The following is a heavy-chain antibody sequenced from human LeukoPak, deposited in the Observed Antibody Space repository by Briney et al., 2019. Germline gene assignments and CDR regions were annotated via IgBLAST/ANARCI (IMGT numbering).Heavy chain of an antibody. V-gene: IGHV3-23*01. CDR2: ISGDSGSI. Sequence: GGSLRLSCAASGFTFSHYALSWVRQAPAKGLEWVSAISGDSGSIYYADSVKGRFTISRDNSKNTLYLQMNSLRAEDTAVFFCAKECDGACYPGAFDYWGQGTLVTVSS. CDR3: AKECDGACYPGAFDY. CDR1: GFTFSHYA. D-gene: IGHD2-21*01. J-gene: IGHJ4*02.